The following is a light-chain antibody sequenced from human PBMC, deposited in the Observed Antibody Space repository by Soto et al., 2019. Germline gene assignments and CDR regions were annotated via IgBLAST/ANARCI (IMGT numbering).Light chain of an antibody. CDR3: QQRSNWPPIT. CDR2: GAS. J-gene: IGKJ5*01. Sequence: EIVMTQSPATLSVSPGERATLSCSASQSVSSNLAWYQQKPGQAPSLLIYGASSRATGIPDRFSGSGSGTDFTLTISRLEPEDFAVYYCQQRSNWPPITFGQGTRLEIK. CDR1: QSVSSN. V-gene: IGKV3D-20*02.